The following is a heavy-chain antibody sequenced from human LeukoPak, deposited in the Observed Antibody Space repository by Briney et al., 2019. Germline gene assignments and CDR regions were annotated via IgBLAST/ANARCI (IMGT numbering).Heavy chain of an antibody. Sequence: GGSLRLSCAASGFTFSDYYMSWVRQAPGKGLEWVSSISSSSSYIYYADSVKGRFTISRDNAKNSLYLQMNSLRAEDTAVYYCARSPAAQYFQHWGQGTLVTVSS. CDR3: ARSPAAQYFQH. CDR1: GFTFSDYY. D-gene: IGHD2-2*01. J-gene: IGHJ1*01. V-gene: IGHV3-21*01. CDR2: ISSSSSYI.